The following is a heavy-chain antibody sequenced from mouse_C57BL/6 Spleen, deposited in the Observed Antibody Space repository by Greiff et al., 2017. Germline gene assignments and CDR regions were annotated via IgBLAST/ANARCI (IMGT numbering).Heavy chain of an antibody. Sequence: VQLQQPGAELVMPGASVKLSCKASGYTFTSYWMHWVKQRPGQGLEWIGEIDPSDSYTNYNQKFKGKSTLTVDKSSSTAYMQLSSLTSEDSAVYYCARRVGYYVSYWYFDVWGTGTTVTVSS. CDR3: ARRVGYYVSYWYFDV. CDR2: IDPSDSYT. V-gene: IGHV1-69*01. J-gene: IGHJ1*03. D-gene: IGHD2-3*01. CDR1: GYTFTSYW.